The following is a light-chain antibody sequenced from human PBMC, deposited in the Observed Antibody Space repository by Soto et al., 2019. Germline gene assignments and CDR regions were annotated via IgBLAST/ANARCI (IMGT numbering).Light chain of an antibody. Sequence: QSVLTQPTSVSGAPGQRGTISCTGSSSNIGAGYDVHWYQQLPGTPHKLLIYDNNNRPSGVPDRFSGSKSGTSASLAITGLQADDEAEYYCQSYDSSLSGYVLGTGTKLTVL. V-gene: IGLV1-40*01. CDR2: DNN. CDR3: QSYDSSLSGYV. CDR1: SSNIGAGYD. J-gene: IGLJ1*01.